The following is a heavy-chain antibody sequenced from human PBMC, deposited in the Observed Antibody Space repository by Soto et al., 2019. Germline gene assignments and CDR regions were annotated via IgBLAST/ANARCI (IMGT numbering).Heavy chain of an antibody. J-gene: IGHJ6*02. D-gene: IGHD2-2*01. CDR1: GFTFSSYA. V-gene: IGHV3-30-3*01. CDR2: ISYDGSNK. Sequence: PGGSLRLSCAASGFTFSSYAMHWVRQAPGKGLEWVAVISYDGSNKYYADSVKGRFTISRDNSKNTLYLQMNSLRAEDTAVYYCARVVVPAAILDGYYGMDVWGQGTTVTVSS. CDR3: ARVVVPAAILDGYYGMDV.